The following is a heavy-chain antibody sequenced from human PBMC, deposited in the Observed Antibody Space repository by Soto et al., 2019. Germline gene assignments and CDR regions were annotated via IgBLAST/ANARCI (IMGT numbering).Heavy chain of an antibody. J-gene: IGHJ4*02. CDR1: GFTFSNYG. V-gene: IGHV3-48*02. CDR3: ARGLVASVDY. CDR2: ISYSSATI. Sequence: GGSLRLSCPASGFTFSNYGINCVRQAPGRGLEWISFISYSSATIHYADSVRGRFTISRDNANNSLYLEMSSLRDEDTAVYYCARGLVASVDYWGQGTLVTVSS. D-gene: IGHD5-12*01.